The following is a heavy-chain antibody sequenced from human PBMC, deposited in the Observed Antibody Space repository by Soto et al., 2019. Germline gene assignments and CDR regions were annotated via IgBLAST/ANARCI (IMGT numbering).Heavy chain of an antibody. D-gene: IGHD4-17*01. CDR2: ILPIVDAT. CDR1: GGTFSRHA. V-gene: IGHV1-69*12. J-gene: IGHJ3*02. Sequence: QVQLVQSGTEVKKPGSSVKVSCKASGGTFSRHAVNWVRQAPGQGLEWMGAILPIVDATNDAQKFQDRVTIIADESTGTVYMELRSLRSEDTAVYFCAGAPPSDDGDHDAFDIWGQGTLVIVSS. CDR3: AGAPPSDDGDHDAFDI.